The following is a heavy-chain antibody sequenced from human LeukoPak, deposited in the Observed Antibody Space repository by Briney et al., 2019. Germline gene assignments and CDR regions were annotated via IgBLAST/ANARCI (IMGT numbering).Heavy chain of an antibody. J-gene: IGHJ4*02. D-gene: IGHD1-26*01. CDR1: GFTFSSYE. CDR3: ARESSGSYSVYFDY. V-gene: IGHV3-48*03. CDR2: ISSSGSTI. Sequence: GGSLRLSCAASGFTFSSYEMNWVRQAPGKGLEWVSYISSSGSTIYYADSVKGRFTISRDNAKNSLYLQMNSLRAEDTAVYYCARESSGSYSVYFDYWGQGTLVTVSS.